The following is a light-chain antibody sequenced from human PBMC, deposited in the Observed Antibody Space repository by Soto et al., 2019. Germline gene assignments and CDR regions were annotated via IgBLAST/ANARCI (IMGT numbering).Light chain of an antibody. CDR2: GAS. Sequence: EVVLTQSPATLSVSPGERGTLSCRASQSVSSNLAWYRQKPGQAPRLLIYGASNRATGIPARFSGSGSGTDFTLTISSLQSEDFAVYYCQQYNNWPPKFGQGTKVDIK. CDR3: QQYNNWPPK. J-gene: IGKJ1*01. CDR1: QSVSSN. V-gene: IGKV3-15*01.